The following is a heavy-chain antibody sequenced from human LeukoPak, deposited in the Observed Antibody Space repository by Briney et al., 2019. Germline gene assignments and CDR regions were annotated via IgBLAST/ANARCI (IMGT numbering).Heavy chain of an antibody. Sequence: GGSLRLSCAASGFTFSSYAMSWVRQAPEKGLEWVSTISGSGGGTYYADSVKGRFTISRDNSKNTLYLQVNSLRAEDTAVYYCAKGGKWDVTPFDYWGQGTLVTVSS. CDR3: AKGGKWDVTPFDY. CDR1: GFTFSSYA. J-gene: IGHJ4*02. D-gene: IGHD1-26*01. CDR2: ISGSGGGT. V-gene: IGHV3-23*01.